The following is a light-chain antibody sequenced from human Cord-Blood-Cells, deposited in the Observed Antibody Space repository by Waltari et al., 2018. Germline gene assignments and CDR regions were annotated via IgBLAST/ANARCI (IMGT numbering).Light chain of an antibody. Sequence: EIVLTQSPGTLSLSPGERATLSCRASQSVSSSYLAWYQQKPGQAPRLLIYGASSRATGIPDRFSGSGSGTDFTLTISRLGPEDFAVYYCQQYGSSPLMYTFGQGTKLEIK. J-gene: IGKJ2*01. CDR3: QQYGSSPLMYT. V-gene: IGKV3-20*01. CDR2: GAS. CDR1: QSVSSSY.